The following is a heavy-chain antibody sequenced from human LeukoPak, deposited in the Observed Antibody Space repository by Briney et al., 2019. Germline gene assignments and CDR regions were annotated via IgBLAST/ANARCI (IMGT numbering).Heavy chain of an antibody. V-gene: IGHV3-21*01. CDR1: GFTFSSYS. Sequence: KPGGSLRPSCAASGFTFSSYSMNWVRQAPGKGLEWVSSISSSSSYIYYADSVKGRFTISRDNAKNSLYLQMNSLRAEDTAVYYCARSVATGPIAAAGIYDFDYWGQGTLVTVSS. D-gene: IGHD6-13*01. CDR3: ARSVATGPIAAAGIYDFDY. J-gene: IGHJ4*02. CDR2: ISSSSSYI.